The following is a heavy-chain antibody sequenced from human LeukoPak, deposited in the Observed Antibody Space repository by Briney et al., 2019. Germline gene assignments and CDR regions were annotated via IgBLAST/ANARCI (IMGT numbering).Heavy chain of an antibody. Sequence: GRSLRLSCAASGFTFSSYGMHWVRPAPGKGLEWVAVISYDGSNKYYADSVKGRFTISRDNSKNTLYLQMNSLRAEDTAVYYCAKDWTTVTTFFDYWGQGTLVNVSS. CDR2: ISYDGSNK. V-gene: IGHV3-30*18. CDR1: GFTFSSYG. CDR3: AKDWTTVTTFFDY. D-gene: IGHD4-17*01. J-gene: IGHJ4*02.